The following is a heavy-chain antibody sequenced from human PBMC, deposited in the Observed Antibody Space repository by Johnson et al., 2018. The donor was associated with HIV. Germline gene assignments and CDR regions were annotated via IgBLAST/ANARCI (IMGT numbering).Heavy chain of an antibody. CDR3: ARDRMITFGDGRGGAFDI. CDR2: ISGGST. J-gene: IGHJ3*02. D-gene: IGHD3-16*01. Sequence: VQLVESRGVLVQPGGSLRLSCAASGFTVSSNEMSWVRQAPGKGLEWVSSISGGSTYYADSRKGRFTISRDNSKKTQYLQMNSLRAEDTAVYYCARDRMITFGDGRGGAFDIWGQGTMVTVSS. V-gene: IGHV3-38-3*01. CDR1: GFTVSSNE.